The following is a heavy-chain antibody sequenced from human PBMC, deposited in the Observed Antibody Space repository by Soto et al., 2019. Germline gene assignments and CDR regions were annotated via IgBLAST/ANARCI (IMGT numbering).Heavy chain of an antibody. Sequence: QVQLQESGPGLVKASETLSLTCSVSGDSVSSISYHWSWIRQTPARTLEWIGYIYSTGSTAYNPSLKSRVTISVDTSKNTFSLNLTSVTAADTAVYYCARTRTTGLRLRSFDIWGQGTMVTVSS. V-gene: IGHV4-61*01. CDR1: GDSVSSISYH. D-gene: IGHD2-8*02. CDR2: IYSTGST. J-gene: IGHJ3*02. CDR3: ARTRTTGLRLRSFDI.